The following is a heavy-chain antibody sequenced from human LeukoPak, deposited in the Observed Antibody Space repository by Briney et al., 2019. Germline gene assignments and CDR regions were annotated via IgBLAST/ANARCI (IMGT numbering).Heavy chain of an antibody. CDR2: IYYSGST. CDR3: ARDSLANSSSWYFDS. Sequence: PSQTLSLTCTVSGASIHSVGYYWTWIRQHPGKGLEWIGHIYYSGSTSYNPSLNSRLTISLDTSNNQFSLRLRSVAAADTAVYHCARDSLANSSSWYFDSWGQGTLVTVSS. D-gene: IGHD6-6*01. J-gene: IGHJ4*02. CDR1: GASIHSVGYY. V-gene: IGHV4-31*03.